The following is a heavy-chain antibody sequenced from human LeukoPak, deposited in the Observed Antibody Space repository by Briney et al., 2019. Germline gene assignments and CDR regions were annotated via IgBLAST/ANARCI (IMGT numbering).Heavy chain of an antibody. V-gene: IGHV1-18*01. Sequence: ASVKVSCRASGYTFNSYGITWVRQAPGQGLEWMAWSSGTGYNIEYAEKFQERVIMTTDTSTSTAYMELRSLRSDDTAVYYCATXXXSGHYHFDYWGQGTLVFVSP. CDR1: GYTFNSYG. D-gene: IGHD3-10*01. CDR2: SSGTGYNI. J-gene: IGHJ4*02. CDR3: ATXXXSGHYHFDY.